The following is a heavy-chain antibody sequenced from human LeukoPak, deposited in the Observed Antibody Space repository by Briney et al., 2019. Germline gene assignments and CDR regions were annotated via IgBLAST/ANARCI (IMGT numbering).Heavy chain of an antibody. CDR1: GFTFDDYS. CDR3: ARPTYYDSSGYYNLGDAFDI. D-gene: IGHD3-22*01. Sequence: GGSLRLSCAASGFTFDDYSMSWVRQPPGKGLEWVSGIIWNGVSSGYADSVKGRFTISRDNAKNSLYLQMNSLRAEDTAVYYCARPTYYDSSGYYNLGDAFDIWGQGTMVTVSS. J-gene: IGHJ3*02. V-gene: IGHV3-20*04. CDR2: IIWNGVSS.